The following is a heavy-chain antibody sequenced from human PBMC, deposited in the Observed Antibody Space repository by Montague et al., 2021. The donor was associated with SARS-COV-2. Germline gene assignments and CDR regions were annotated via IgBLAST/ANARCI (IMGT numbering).Heavy chain of an antibody. Sequence: SLRLSCAAFGFTFSYYDMNWVRQAPGKGPEWISYISTSAYTTSYAGSVKGRFTISRDNGKNSLYLQMNSLRVEDTAVYYCTRDYRSVVGDGLDIWGQGTKVTVSS. V-gene: IGHV3-48*03. D-gene: IGHD3-16*02. CDR3: TRDYRSVVGDGLDI. J-gene: IGHJ3*02. CDR1: GFTFSYYD. CDR2: ISTSAYTT.